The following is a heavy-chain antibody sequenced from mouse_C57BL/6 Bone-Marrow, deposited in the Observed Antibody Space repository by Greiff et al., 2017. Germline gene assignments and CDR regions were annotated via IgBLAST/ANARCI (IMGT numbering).Heavy chain of an antibody. Sequence: VQRVESGPGLVAPSQSLSITCTVSGFSLTSYGVSWVRQPPGKGLEWLGVICGDGSTNYHSALISRLSISKDNSKSQVFLKLNRLQTDDTATYCCAKLDYYGSFFDYWGQGTTLTVSS. V-gene: IGHV2-3*01. CDR1: GFSLTSYG. CDR3: AKLDYYGSFFDY. J-gene: IGHJ2*01. D-gene: IGHD1-1*01. CDR2: ICGDGST.